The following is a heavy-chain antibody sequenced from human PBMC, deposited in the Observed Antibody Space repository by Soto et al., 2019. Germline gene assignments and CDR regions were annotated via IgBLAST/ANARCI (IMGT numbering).Heavy chain of an antibody. CDR2: ISAYNGNT. V-gene: IGHV1-18*01. J-gene: IGHJ5*02. CDR3: ARIRVYSSGWYNWFDP. D-gene: IGHD6-19*01. Sequence: ASVKVSCTSSCSTFTSYGISWVLQAPGQGLEWMGWISAYNGNTNYAQKLQGRVTMTTDTSTSTAYMELRSLRSDDTAVYYCARIRVYSSGWYNWFDPWGQGTLVTVSS. CDR1: CSTFTSYG.